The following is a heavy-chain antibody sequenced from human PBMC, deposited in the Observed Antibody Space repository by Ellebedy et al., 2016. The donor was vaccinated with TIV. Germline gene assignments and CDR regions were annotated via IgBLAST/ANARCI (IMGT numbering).Heavy chain of an antibody. D-gene: IGHD1-26*01. CDR2: ISPYNGDT. V-gene: IGHV1-18*01. CDR1: GYTFTNYG. CDR3: ARMVGVTWSDY. J-gene: IGHJ4*02. Sequence: ASVKVSXKASGYTFTNYGINWVRQVPVQGLEWMGWISPYNGDTNFAPSLQGRLTMTTDTSTKTAYMELRSLGSDDTAVYYCARMVGVTWSDYWGQGTLLTVSS.